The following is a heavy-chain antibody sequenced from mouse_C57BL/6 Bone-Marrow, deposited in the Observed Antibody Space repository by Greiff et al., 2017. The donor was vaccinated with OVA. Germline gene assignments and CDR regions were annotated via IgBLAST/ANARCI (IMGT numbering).Heavy chain of an antibody. V-gene: IGHV14-4*01. CDR2: IDPENGDT. CDR1: GFNIKDDY. J-gene: IGHJ2*01. Sequence: EVMLVESGAELVRPGASVKLSCTASGFNIKDDYMHWVKQRPEQGLEWIGWIDPENGDTEYASKFQGKATITADTSSNTAYLQLSSLTSEDTAVYYCTKIRLNFDYWGQGTTLTVSS. CDR3: TKIRLNFDY.